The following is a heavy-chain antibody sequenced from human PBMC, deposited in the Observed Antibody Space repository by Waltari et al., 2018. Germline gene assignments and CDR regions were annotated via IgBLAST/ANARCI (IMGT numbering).Heavy chain of an antibody. D-gene: IGHD5-12*01. Sequence: EVHLVESGGGLVQPGGSLRLSCEASGFTFSTHNMGWLRQAPGKGLEWVSINDVSTGASHYADSVKGRFSISRDNPKNTLYLQMNSLRAEDTAVYYCAKGGIEARLTDYWGQGTLVTVSS. J-gene: IGHJ4*02. V-gene: IGHV3-23*04. CDR2: NDVSTGAS. CDR3: AKGGIEARLTDY. CDR1: GFTFSTHN.